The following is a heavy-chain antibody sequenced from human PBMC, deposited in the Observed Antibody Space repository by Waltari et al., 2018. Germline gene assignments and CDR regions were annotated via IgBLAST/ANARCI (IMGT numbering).Heavy chain of an antibody. Sequence: QLQLQESGPGLLKPSETLSLTCSVAGGSISTINYFWCWIRQPPGKGLEWIGSIYHSGTPYYNQSPNSRSTISVATSYKKFSLKLSSVPVADTAVYYCARTTCGLSDYYYDSRGFIHWGQGTLVTVYS. CDR1: GGSISTINYF. CDR3: ARTTCGLSDYYYDSRGFIH. V-gene: IGHV4-39*01. CDR2: IYHSGTP. D-gene: IGHD3-22*01. J-gene: IGHJ4*02.